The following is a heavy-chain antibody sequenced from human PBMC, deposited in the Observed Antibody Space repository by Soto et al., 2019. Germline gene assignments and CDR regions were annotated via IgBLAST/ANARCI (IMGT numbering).Heavy chain of an antibody. V-gene: IGHV1-69*01. Sequence: QVQLVQSGAEVKKPGSSVKVSCKASGGTLRSYSISWVRQAPGQGLEWMGGIIPIFGTANYAQKFQGRVTIIADESTSTAYMELTNLKSDDTAIYYCARLYYEFLTGSYNVGAAHAFDFWGQGTMVTVSS. D-gene: IGHD3-9*01. CDR1: GGTLRSYS. CDR3: ARLYYEFLTGSYNVGAAHAFDF. CDR2: IIPIFGTA. J-gene: IGHJ3*01.